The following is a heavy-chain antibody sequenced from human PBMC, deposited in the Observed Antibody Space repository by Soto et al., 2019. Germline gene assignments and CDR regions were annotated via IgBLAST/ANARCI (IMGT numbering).Heavy chain of an antibody. D-gene: IGHD2-2*01. CDR1: GGFFRGYY. CDR3: ARGKNFILGYQLLRTRNWFDP. CDR2: INHSGST. Sequence: SEARSLTWAGYGGFFRGYYWIWIRQPPGKGLEWIGEINHSGSTNYNPSLKSRVTISVDTSKNQFSLKLSSVTAADTAVYYCARGKNFILGYQLLRTRNWFDPWGQGTLVTVSS. J-gene: IGHJ5*02. V-gene: IGHV4-34*01.